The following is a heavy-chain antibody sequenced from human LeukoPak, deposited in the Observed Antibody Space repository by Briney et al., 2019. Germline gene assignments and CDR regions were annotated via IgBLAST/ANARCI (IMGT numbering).Heavy chain of an antibody. V-gene: IGHV3-21*01. CDR1: GFTFRSYS. CDR2: ISSSSSYI. J-gene: IGHJ3*02. CDR3: ARDIEVRGANSRWGAFDI. Sequence: GGSLRLSCAASGFTFRSYSMNWVRQAPGKGLEWVSSISSSSSYIYYADSVKGRFTISRDNAKNSLYLQMNSLRAEDTAVYYCARDIEVRGANSRWGAFDIWGQGTMVSVSS. D-gene: IGHD3-10*01.